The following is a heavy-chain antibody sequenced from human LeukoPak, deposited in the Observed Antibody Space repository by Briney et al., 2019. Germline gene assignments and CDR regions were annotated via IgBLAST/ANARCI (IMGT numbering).Heavy chain of an antibody. CDR3: ARGRGYSYGYKGVYFDY. Sequence: SQTLSLTCTVPGGSISSGGYYWSWIRQHPGRGLEWIGYIYYSGSTYYNPSLKSRVTISVDTSKNQFSLKLSSVTAADTAVYYCARGRGYSYGYKGVYFDYWGQGTLVTVSS. CDR2: IYYSGST. J-gene: IGHJ4*02. CDR1: GGSISSGGYY. V-gene: IGHV4-31*03. D-gene: IGHD5-18*01.